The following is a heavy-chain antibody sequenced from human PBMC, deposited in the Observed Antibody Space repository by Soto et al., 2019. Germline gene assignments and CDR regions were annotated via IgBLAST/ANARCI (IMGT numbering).Heavy chain of an antibody. D-gene: IGHD1-1*01. Sequence: SETLSLTCTVSGASISGFYWSWIRKSAGKGLEWIGRIYATGTTDCNPSLKSRVMMSVDTSKKQFSLKLRSVTAADTAVYYCVRDGTKTLRDWFDPWGQGISVTVSS. CDR2: IYATGTT. CDR1: GASISGFY. V-gene: IGHV4-4*07. J-gene: IGHJ5*02. CDR3: VRDGTKTLRDWFDP.